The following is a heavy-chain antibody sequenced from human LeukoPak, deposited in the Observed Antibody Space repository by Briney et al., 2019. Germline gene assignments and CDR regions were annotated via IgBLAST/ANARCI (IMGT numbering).Heavy chain of an antibody. CDR1: GFTFSSYW. Sequence: GGSLRLSCAASGFTFSSYWMHWVRQAPGKGLVWVSRINSDGSSTSYADSVKGRFTISRDNAKNTLYLQMNSLRAEDTAVYYCAREIVVVPAALDYWGQGTLVTVFS. CDR3: AREIVVVPAALDY. D-gene: IGHD2-2*01. CDR2: INSDGSST. J-gene: IGHJ4*02. V-gene: IGHV3-74*01.